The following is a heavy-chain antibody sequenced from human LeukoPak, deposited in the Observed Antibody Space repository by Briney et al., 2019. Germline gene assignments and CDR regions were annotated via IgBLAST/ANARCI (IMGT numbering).Heavy chain of an antibody. Sequence: GGSLRLSCAASGFTFSNYGLSWVRQAPGKGLEWVGFIRSKGYGGTTEYAASVKGRFTISRDDSKNIAYPQMNSLKTEDTAVYYCTSDGFMDVWGKGTTVTVSS. D-gene: IGHD2-2*03. CDR1: GFTFSNYG. CDR2: IRSKGYGGTT. J-gene: IGHJ6*03. V-gene: IGHV3-49*04. CDR3: TSDGFMDV.